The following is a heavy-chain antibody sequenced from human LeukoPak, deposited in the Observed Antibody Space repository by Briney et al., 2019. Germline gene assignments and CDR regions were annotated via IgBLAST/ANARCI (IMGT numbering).Heavy chain of an antibody. CDR3: ARDSSSSWYEGHFDY. Sequence: GGSLRLSCAASGFTFSSYAMHWVRQAPGKGLEWVAVISYDGSNKYYADSVKGRFTISRDNAKNSLYLQMNSLRAEDTAVYYCARDSSSSWYEGHFDYWGQGTLVTVSS. V-gene: IGHV3-30*04. J-gene: IGHJ4*02. CDR2: ISYDGSNK. CDR1: GFTFSSYA. D-gene: IGHD6-13*01.